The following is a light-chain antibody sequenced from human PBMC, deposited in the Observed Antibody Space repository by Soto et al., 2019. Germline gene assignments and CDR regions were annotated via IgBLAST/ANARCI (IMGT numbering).Light chain of an antibody. V-gene: IGLV2-23*01. CDR1: DSDVGAYDS. CDR2: KGT. CDR3: CSSAPESTYV. J-gene: IGLJ1*01. Sequence: QSALAQPASVSGSPGQSITISFTGTDSDVGAYDSVSWYQQHPHKAPQLIIYKGTQRPSGVSNRISGSTSGNAASLTISGLQADDEADYFCCSSAPESTYVFGTGTKLTVL.